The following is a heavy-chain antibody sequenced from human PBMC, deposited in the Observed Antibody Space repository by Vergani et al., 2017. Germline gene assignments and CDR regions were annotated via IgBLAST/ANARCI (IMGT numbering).Heavy chain of an antibody. D-gene: IGHD1-1*01. V-gene: IGHV3-30*03. Sequence: QVHLVESGGGVVQPGRSLRLSCVVSGFTSRYYCMHWVRQAPGKGLEWVAVISYDGTPKYYADSVKGRFTISRDNSKSTLYLQMNSLRTEDTAVYYCATKSCCTPGCQIGYFREWGQGTLVTVSS. CDR2: ISYDGTPK. J-gene: IGHJ1*01. CDR3: ATKSCCTPGCQIGYFRE. CDR1: GFTSRYYC.